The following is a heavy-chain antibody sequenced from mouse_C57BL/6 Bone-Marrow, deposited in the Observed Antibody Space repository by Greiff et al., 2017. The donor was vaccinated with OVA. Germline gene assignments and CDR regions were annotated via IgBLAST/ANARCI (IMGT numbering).Heavy chain of an antibody. CDR3: ARGPGY. V-gene: IGHV1-69*01. CDR1: GYTFTSYW. J-gene: IGHJ2*01. Sequence: QVQLQQPGAELVMPGASVKLSCKASGYTFTSYWLHWVKQRPGQGLEWIGEIDPSDSYTNYNQKFKGKSTLTVDKSSSTAYMQLSSLTSEDSAVEYCARGPGYWGQGTTLTVSS. CDR2: IDPSDSYT.